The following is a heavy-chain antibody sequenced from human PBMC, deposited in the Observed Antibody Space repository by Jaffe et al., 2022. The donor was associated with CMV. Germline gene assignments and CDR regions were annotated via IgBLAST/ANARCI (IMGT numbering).Heavy chain of an antibody. CDR3: ARDVEHPTEIFGVVIIGAYYFDY. D-gene: IGHD3-3*01. Sequence: EVQLVESGGGLVKPGGSLRLSCAASGFTFSSYSMNWVRQAPGKGLEWVSSISSSSSYIYYADSVKGRFTISRDNAKNSLYLQMNSLRAEDTAVYYCARDVEHPTEIFGVVIIGAYYFDYWGQGTLVTVSS. J-gene: IGHJ4*02. CDR1: GFTFSSYS. CDR2: ISSSSSYI. V-gene: IGHV3-21*01.